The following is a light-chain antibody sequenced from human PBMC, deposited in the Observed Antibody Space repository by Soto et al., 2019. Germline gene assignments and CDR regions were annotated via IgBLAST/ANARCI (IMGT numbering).Light chain of an antibody. CDR1: ESVGSN. V-gene: IGKV3-15*01. Sequence: EIVMTQSPVTLSVSPVERATLSCRASESVGSNLAWYQQKPGQPPRLLIYDASMRETGVPPRFSGSGSGTEFTLTISNLQSEDFAIYFCQKFNKWPWTFGQGTRWIS. CDR3: QKFNKWPWT. J-gene: IGKJ1*01. CDR2: DAS.